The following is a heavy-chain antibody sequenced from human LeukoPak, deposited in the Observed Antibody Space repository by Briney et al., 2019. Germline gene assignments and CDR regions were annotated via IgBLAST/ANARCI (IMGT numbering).Heavy chain of an antibody. CDR1: GGSISSGDYY. V-gene: IGHV4-30-4*01. D-gene: IGHD3-10*01. Sequence: PSQTLSLTCTVSGGSISSGDYYWSWIRQPPGKGLEWIGCIYYSGSTYYNPSLKSRVTISVDTSKNQFSLKLSSVTAADTAVYYCARDVVRGVTPSHYYYYGMDVWGKGTTVTVSS. J-gene: IGHJ6*04. CDR2: IYYSGST. CDR3: ARDVVRGVTPSHYYYYGMDV.